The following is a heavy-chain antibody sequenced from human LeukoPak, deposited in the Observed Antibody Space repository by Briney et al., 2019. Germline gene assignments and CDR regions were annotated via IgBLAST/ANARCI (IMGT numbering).Heavy chain of an antibody. CDR2: ISSSSSYI. J-gene: IGHJ4*02. Sequence: GGSLRLSCAASGFTFSSYRMNWVGQAPGEGLEWVSSISSSSSYIYYADSVKGRFTISRDNAKNSLYLQMNSLRAEDTAVYYCAGIYYGSGSFDYWGQGTLVTISS. V-gene: IGHV3-21*01. D-gene: IGHD3-10*01. CDR3: AGIYYGSGSFDY. CDR1: GFTFSSYR.